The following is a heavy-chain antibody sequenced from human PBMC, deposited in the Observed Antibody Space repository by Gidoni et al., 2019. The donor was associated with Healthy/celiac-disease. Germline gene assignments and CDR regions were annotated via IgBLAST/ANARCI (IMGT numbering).Heavy chain of an antibody. Sequence: EVQLVESGGGLVKPGGSLRLSCAASGFTFSSYSMNWVRQIPGKGLEWVSSISSSSSYIYYADSVKGRFTISRDNAKNSLYLQMNSLRAEDTAVYYCARDLYGDYDEYFQHWGQGTLVTVSS. CDR1: GFTFSSYS. CDR3: ARDLYGDYDEYFQH. J-gene: IGHJ1*01. V-gene: IGHV3-21*01. D-gene: IGHD4-17*01. CDR2: ISSSSSYI.